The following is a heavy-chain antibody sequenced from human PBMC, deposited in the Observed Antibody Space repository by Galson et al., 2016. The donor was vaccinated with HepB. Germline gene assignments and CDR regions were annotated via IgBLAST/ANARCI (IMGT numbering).Heavy chain of an antibody. CDR3: AKERLVRRIFDH. V-gene: IGHV3-23*01. Sequence: SLRLSCAASGFVFSNFGLSWVRQAPGKGLEWVASISTRRTTYHSASVQGRFTISRDNSNNTLYLQMNGLRAEDTAVYYCAKERLVRRIFDHWGQGTLLTVSS. CDR1: GFVFSNFG. J-gene: IGHJ4*02. D-gene: IGHD1-1*01. CDR2: ISTRRTT.